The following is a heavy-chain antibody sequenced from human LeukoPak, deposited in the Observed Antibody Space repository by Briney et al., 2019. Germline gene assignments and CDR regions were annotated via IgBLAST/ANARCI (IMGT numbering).Heavy chain of an antibody. Sequence: GGSLRLSCAASGFTFDDYGMSWVRQAPGKGLEWVSGINWNGGSTGYADSVKGRFTISRDNAKNSLYLQMNSLRVEDTAVYYCARCTTGRTFGSLREIKRSREIDYWGQGTLVTVSS. J-gene: IGHJ4*02. CDR1: GFTFDDYG. V-gene: IGHV3-20*04. CDR2: INWNGGST. D-gene: IGHD1-1*01. CDR3: ARCTTGRTFGSLREIKRSREIDY.